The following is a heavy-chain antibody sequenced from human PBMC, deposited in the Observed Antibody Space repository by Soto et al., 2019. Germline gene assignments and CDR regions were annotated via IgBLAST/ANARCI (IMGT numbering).Heavy chain of an antibody. Sequence: QVQLVESGGGVVQPGRSLRLSCAASGFTFSSYGMHWVRQAPGKGLEWVAVISYDGSNKYYADSVKGRFTISRDNSKNRWFRPKNSLRAEDTVVYYCAKEAVRGYCFDYWGQGTLVTVSS. CDR1: GFTFSSYG. D-gene: IGHD3-10*01. CDR3: AKEAVRGYCFDY. J-gene: IGHJ4*02. V-gene: IGHV3-30*18. CDR2: ISYDGSNK.